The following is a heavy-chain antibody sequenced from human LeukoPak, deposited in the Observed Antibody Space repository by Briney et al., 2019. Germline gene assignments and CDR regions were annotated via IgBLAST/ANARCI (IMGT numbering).Heavy chain of an antibody. CDR1: AFTFSSYA. CDR3: AKDIITMVRGIFDY. CDR2: ISGSGGTT. D-gene: IGHD3-10*01. V-gene: IGHV3-23*01. J-gene: IGHJ4*02. Sequence: GGSLRLSCAASAFTFSSYAVSWGRQAPGKGLEWVSTISGSGGTTYSADSVKGRFTISRDNSKNTLYLQMNSLRAEDTAVYYCAKDIITMVRGIFDYWGLGTLVTVSS.